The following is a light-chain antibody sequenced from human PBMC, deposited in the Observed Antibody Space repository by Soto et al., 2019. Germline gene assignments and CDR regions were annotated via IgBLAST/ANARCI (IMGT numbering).Light chain of an antibody. V-gene: IGKV3-20*01. CDR1: QTVRSNY. CDR2: GSS. J-gene: IGKJ1*01. Sequence: EIVLTQSPGTLSLSPGERATLSCRASQTVRSNYLAWYQQKPGQAPRLLIYGSSHRATGIPDRFSGSGSGTDFTLTISRLEPEDFAAYYCQQYGSSPQTFGQGTKVDI. CDR3: QQYGSSPQT.